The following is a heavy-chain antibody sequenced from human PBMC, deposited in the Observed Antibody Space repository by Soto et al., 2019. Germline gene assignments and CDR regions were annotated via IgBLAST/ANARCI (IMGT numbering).Heavy chain of an antibody. V-gene: IGHV3-23*01. CDR1: GFTFSSYA. D-gene: IGHD6-6*01. Sequence: GGSLRLSCAASGFTFSSYAMSWVRQAPGKGLEWVPAISGSGGSTYYADSVKGRFTISRDNSKNTLYLQMNSLRAEDTAVYYCAKVYSSSSDYYYYYMDVWGKGTTVTVSS. CDR2: ISGSGGST. J-gene: IGHJ6*03. CDR3: AKVYSSSSDYYYYYMDV.